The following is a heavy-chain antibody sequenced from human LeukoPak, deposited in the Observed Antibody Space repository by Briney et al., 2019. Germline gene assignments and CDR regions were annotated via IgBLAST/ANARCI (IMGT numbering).Heavy chain of an antibody. V-gene: IGHV3-74*01. CDR2: ISGDGTTT. Sequence: GGSLRLSCAASGFTFSTYWMHWVRQVPGKGLVWVSHISGDGTTTSYADSVKGRFTISRDNAKSTLYLQMNSLGAEDAAVYYCARVLYNWNDCLDYWGQGTLVTVSS. CDR3: ARVLYNWNDCLDY. J-gene: IGHJ4*02. D-gene: IGHD1-20*01. CDR1: GFTFSTYW.